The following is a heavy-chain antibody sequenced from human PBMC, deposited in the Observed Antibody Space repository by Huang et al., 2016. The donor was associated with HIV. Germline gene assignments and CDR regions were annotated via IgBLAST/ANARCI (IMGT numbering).Heavy chain of an antibody. CDR1: GYTFTSYA. V-gene: IGHV1-8*03. CDR3: ARGHRNTFGGTIAPIDF. D-gene: IGHD3-16*02. J-gene: IGHJ4*02. CDR2: MNPNSGNT. Sequence: QVQLVQSGAEVKKPGASVKVSCKASGYTFTSYAINWVRQAPGQGLGCMGWMNPNSGNTGYAEQFQGRVTFIRNSSISTAYMELSSLRSEDTAVYYCARGHRNTFGGTIAPIDFWGQGTLVTVSS.